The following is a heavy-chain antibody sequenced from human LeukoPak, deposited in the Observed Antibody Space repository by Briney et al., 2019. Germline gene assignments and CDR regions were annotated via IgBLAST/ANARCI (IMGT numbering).Heavy chain of an antibody. CDR2: IYYSGST. D-gene: IGHD6-13*01. CDR1: GGSISSGDYY. V-gene: IGHV4-30-4*08. J-gene: IGHJ4*02. CDR3: ARKTRSSWSLAY. Sequence: SETLSLTCTVSGGSISSGDYYWSWIRQPPGKGLEWIGYIYYSGSTYYNPSLKSRVTISVDTSKNQFSLKLSSVTAADTAVYYCARKTRSSWSLAYWGQGTLVTVSS.